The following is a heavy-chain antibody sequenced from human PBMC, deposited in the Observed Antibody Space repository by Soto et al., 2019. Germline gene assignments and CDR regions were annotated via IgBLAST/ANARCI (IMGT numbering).Heavy chain of an antibody. Sequence: PSETLSLTCTVSGGSISSYYWSWIRQPPGKGLEWIGYIYYSGSTNYNPSLKSRVTISVDTSKNQFSLKLSSVTAADTAVYYCAINWNYSAFDIWGQGTMVTVSS. J-gene: IGHJ3*02. CDR1: GGSISSYY. V-gene: IGHV4-59*01. D-gene: IGHD1-7*01. CDR2: IYYSGST. CDR3: AINWNYSAFDI.